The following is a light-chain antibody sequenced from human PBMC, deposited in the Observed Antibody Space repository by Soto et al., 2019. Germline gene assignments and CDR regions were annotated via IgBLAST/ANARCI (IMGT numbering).Light chain of an antibody. J-gene: IGKJ2*01. Sequence: DIQLTQSPSFLSASVGDKVTITCRASQAISSSLAWFQQKPGKAPKLVIHEASSLESGVPSRFSGSGSGTEFTLTISSLQPDDFATYYCQHYDGYPYTFGQGTKLEIK. V-gene: IGKV1-5*03. CDR3: QHYDGYPYT. CDR2: EAS. CDR1: QAISSS.